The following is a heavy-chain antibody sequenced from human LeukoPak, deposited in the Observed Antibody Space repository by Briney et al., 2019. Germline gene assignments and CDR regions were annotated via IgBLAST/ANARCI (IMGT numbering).Heavy chain of an antibody. D-gene: IGHD1-26*01. Sequence: PSETLSLTCTVSGGSITSYYWSWIRQPPGKGLGWIGYIYYSGSTNYNPSLKSRVTISVDTSKNQFSLKLNSVTAADTAVYYCARDTVGAADSWGQGTLVTVSS. V-gene: IGHV4-59*01. J-gene: IGHJ4*02. CDR1: GGSITSYY. CDR2: IYYSGST. CDR3: ARDTVGAADS.